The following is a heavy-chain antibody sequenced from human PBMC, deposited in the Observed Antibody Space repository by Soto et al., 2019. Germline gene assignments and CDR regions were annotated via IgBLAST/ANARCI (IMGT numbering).Heavy chain of an antibody. D-gene: IGHD2-15*01. Sequence: QVQLVQSGAEVKKPGSSVRVSCKASGGTLRSHAINWVRQAPGQGLEWMGGIIPSFGSPYYAQKFQGRVTITADESLITAYMELNSLTSEDTAGYYCAVTVEIHYSHGMDVWGQRTTVTVSS. CDR3: AVTVEIHYSHGMDV. CDR1: GGTLRSHA. J-gene: IGHJ6*02. V-gene: IGHV1-69*01. CDR2: IIPSFGSP.